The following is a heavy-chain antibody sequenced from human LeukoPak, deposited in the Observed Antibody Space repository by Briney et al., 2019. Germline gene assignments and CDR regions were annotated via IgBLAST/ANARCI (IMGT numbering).Heavy chain of an antibody. J-gene: IGHJ6*02. CDR1: GGSIGSYH. Sequence: SETLSLTCSVSGGSIGSYHWSWIRQPPGRGLEWIGHVHYTWNTKYNPSLTGRVSISLDRSKNQFSLSLSSLTAADTAVYYCARVASKGGMDVWGQGTTVIVSS. CDR2: VHYTWNT. CDR3: ARVASKGGMDV. D-gene: IGHD5/OR15-5a*01. V-gene: IGHV4-59*01.